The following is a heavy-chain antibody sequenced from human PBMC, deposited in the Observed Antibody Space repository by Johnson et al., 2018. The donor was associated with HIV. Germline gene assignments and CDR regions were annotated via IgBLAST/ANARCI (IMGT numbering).Heavy chain of an antibody. J-gene: IGHJ3*02. CDR2: ISYDGSNK. CDR3: TRGHYYDTPYAFDI. Sequence: QVQLVESGGGLVQPGGSLRLSCAASGFTFSSYAMHWVRQAPGKGLEWVAVISYDGSNKYYADSVKGRFTISRDNSKNTAYLQMNSLKTEDTAVYYCTRGHYYDTPYAFDIWGQGTMVTVSS. D-gene: IGHD3-22*01. V-gene: IGHV3-30*04. CDR1: GFTFSSYA.